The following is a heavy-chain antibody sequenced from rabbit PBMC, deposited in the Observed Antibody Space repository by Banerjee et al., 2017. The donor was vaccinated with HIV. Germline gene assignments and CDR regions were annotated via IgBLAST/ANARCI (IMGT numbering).Heavy chain of an antibody. J-gene: IGHJ4*01. V-gene: IGHV1S45*01. Sequence: QEQLEESGGDLVQPEGSLTLTCTASGFSLSRYWICWVRQAPGKGLEWIGCIDTGDSDTYYASWAKGRFTISKTSSTTVTLQMTSLTAADTATYFCARSASDGGYGYMDYFNLWGPGTLVTVS. D-gene: IGHD6-1*01. CDR3: ARSASDGGYGYMDYFNL. CDR2: IDTGDSDT. CDR1: GFSLSRYW.